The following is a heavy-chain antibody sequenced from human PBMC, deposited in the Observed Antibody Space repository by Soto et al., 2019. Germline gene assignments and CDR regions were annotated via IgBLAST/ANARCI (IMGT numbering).Heavy chain of an antibody. CDR2: IYYSGRT. CDR1: GGSISSGGYY. V-gene: IGHV4-31*03. CDR3: ARVWGGYCSGGSCYSDAFDI. Sequence: QVQLQESGPGLVKPSQTLSLTCTVSGGSISSGGYYWSWIRQHPGKGLEWIGYIYYSGRTYYNPSLRSRVTISVDTSKNQFSLKLSSVTAADTAVYYCARVWGGYCSGGSCYSDAFDIWGEGTMVTVSS. J-gene: IGHJ3*02. D-gene: IGHD2-15*01.